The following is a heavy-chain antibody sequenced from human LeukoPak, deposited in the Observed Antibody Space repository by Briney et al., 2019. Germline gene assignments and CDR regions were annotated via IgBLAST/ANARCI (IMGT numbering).Heavy chain of an antibody. D-gene: IGHD6-6*01. V-gene: IGHV1-69*05. CDR3: ARAASSIAARPTGAFDI. CDR1: GGTFSSYA. CDR2: IIPIFGTA. Sequence: ASVKVSCKASGGTFSSYAISWVRQAPGQGLEWMGRIIPIFGTANYAQKFQGRVTITTDESTSTAYMELSSLRSEDTAVYYCARAASSIAARPTGAFDIWGQGTMVTVSS. J-gene: IGHJ3*02.